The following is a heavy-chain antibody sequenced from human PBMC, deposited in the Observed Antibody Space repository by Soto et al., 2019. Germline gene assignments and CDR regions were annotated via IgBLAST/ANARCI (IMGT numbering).Heavy chain of an antibody. V-gene: IGHV3-33*01. CDR2: IWYDGSNK. CDR3: ARYLAPYSSSKYYLDY. Sequence: GSLRLSCAASGFTFSSYGMHWVRQAPGKGLEWVAVIWYDGSNKYYADSVKGRFTISRDNSKNTLYLQMNSLRAEDTAVYYCARYLAPYSSSKYYLDYSAQRTPVPVSS. J-gene: IGHJ4*02. D-gene: IGHD6-13*01. CDR1: GFTFSSYG.